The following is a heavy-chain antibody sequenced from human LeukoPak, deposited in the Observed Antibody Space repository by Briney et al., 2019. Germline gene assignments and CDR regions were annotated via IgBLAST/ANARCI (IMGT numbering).Heavy chain of an antibody. V-gene: IGHV4-59*01. CDR2: IYYSGST. D-gene: IGHD6-13*01. CDR3: AGYSSSARYYFDY. Sequence: SETQSLTCTVSGGSISSYYWSWIRHPPAKGLEWIGYIYYSGSTNYNPSLKSRVTISVDTSKNQFSLKLSSVTAADTAVYYCAGYSSSARYYFDYWGQGTLVTVSS. CDR1: GGSISSYY. J-gene: IGHJ4*02.